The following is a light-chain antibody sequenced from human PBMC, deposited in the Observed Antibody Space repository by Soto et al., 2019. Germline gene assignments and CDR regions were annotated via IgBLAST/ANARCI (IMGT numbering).Light chain of an antibody. CDR2: DAS. V-gene: IGKV3-11*01. CDR3: QQRSNWPPT. J-gene: IGKJ5*01. Sequence: EIVMTQSPATLSVSPGERATLSFRASQSVSSNLAWYQQKPGQAPRLLIYDASNRATGIPARFSGSGSGTDFTLTISSLEPEDFAVYYCQQRSNWPPTFGQGTRLENK. CDR1: QSVSSN.